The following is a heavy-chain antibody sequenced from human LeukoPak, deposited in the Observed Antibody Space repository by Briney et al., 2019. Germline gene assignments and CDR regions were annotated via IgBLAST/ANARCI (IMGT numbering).Heavy chain of an antibody. CDR1: GGAFSSYA. V-gene: IGHV1-69*01. J-gene: IGHJ6*04. Sequence: SVKVSCKASGGAFSSYAISCVRQAPGQGLEWMGGIIPIFGTANYAQKFQGRVTITADESTSTAYMELSSLRSEDTAVYYRARVTMVRGAKGYYYGMDVWGKGTTVTVSS. CDR3: ARVTMVRGAKGYYYGMDV. CDR2: IIPIFGTA. D-gene: IGHD3-10*01.